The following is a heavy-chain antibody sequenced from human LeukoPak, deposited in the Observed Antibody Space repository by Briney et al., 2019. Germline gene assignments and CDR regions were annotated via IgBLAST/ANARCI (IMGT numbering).Heavy chain of an antibody. Sequence: GGSLRLSCAASGFTVSSNYMSWVRQAPGKGLEWVSVIYSGGSTYYADSVKGRFTTSRDNSKNTLYLQMNSLRAEDTAVYYCARAWYYYDSSGYRDWGQGTLVTVSS. J-gene: IGHJ4*02. D-gene: IGHD3-22*01. CDR1: GFTVSSNY. CDR2: IYSGGST. V-gene: IGHV3-53*01. CDR3: ARAWYYYDSSGYRD.